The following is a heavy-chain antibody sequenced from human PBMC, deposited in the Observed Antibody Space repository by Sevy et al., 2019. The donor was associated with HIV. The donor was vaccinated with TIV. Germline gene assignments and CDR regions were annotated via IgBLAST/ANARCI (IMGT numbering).Heavy chain of an antibody. CDR3: AKDREWGGTNFDY. CDR1: GFTFSNYG. J-gene: IGHJ4*02. Sequence: SLRLSCIASGFTFSNYGVHWVRQAPGKGLEWVAVISYDGGNKYYADSVKGRFTISRDNSKNTLYLQMDSLRPEDPAVYYCAKDREWGGTNFDYWGQGTLVTVSS. D-gene: IGHD3-3*01. V-gene: IGHV3-30*18. CDR2: ISYDGGNK.